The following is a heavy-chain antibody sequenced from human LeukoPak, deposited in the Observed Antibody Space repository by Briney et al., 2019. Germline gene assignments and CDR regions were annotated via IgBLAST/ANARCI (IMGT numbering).Heavy chain of an antibody. Sequence: SETLSLTCTVSGVSFSSYYWSWIRQPPGKGLEWIGYIYYTGSTNYNPSLKSRVTVSVDTSRNQFSLRLSSVTAADTAVYYCARGGSRVISSSDFDSWGQGILVTVSS. CDR3: ARGGSRVISSSDFDS. CDR2: IYYTGST. V-gene: IGHV4-59*01. CDR1: GVSFSSYY. J-gene: IGHJ4*02. D-gene: IGHD6-6*01.